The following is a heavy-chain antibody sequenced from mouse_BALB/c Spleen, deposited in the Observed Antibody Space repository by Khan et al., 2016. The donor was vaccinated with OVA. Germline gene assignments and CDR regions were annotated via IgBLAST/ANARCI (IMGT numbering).Heavy chain of an antibody. CDR2: ITSGGSYT. CDR3: TSDRNYYGSSFYFDY. V-gene: IGHV5-6-4*01. CDR1: GFTFSSYS. Sequence: EVELVESGGGLVKPGGSLRLSCEASGFTFSSYSMSWVRQTPEKRLEWVATITSGGSYTYYPDSVQGRFTISRDNAKDTMYLQMSSLKSEDTATDYCTSDRNYYGSSFYFDYWGQGTTLTVSS. D-gene: IGHD1-1*01. J-gene: IGHJ2*01.